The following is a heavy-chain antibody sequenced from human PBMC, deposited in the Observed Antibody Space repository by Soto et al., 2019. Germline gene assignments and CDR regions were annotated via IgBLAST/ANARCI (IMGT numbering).Heavy chain of an antibody. CDR1: GYTFTSYG. V-gene: IGHV1-18*01. J-gene: IGHJ5*02. Sequence: ASVKVSCKASGYTFTSYGISWVLQAPGQGLEWMGWISAYNGNTNYAQKLQGRVTMTTDTSTSTAYMELRSLRSDDTAVYYCARLLNLWFGEPPGWFDPWGQGTLVTVSS. CDR2: ISAYNGNT. CDR3: ARLLNLWFGEPPGWFDP. D-gene: IGHD3-10*01.